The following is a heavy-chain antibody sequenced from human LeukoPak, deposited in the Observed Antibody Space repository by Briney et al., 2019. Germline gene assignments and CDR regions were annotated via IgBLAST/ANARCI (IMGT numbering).Heavy chain of an antibody. D-gene: IGHD1-26*01. CDR3: ARFWVGATYFDY. Sequence: ASVKVSCKASGYTFTSYGISLVRQAPGQGLEWMGWISAYNGNTNYAQKLQGRVTMPTDTSTSTAYMELRSLRSDGTAVYYCARFWVGATYFDYWGQGTLVTVSS. CDR2: ISAYNGNT. V-gene: IGHV1-18*01. J-gene: IGHJ4*02. CDR1: GYTFTSYG.